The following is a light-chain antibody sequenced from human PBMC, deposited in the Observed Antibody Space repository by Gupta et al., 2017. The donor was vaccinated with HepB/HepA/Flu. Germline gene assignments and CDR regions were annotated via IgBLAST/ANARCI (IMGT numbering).Light chain of an antibody. V-gene: IGLV3-21*02. CDR3: PLWDSTSNVVV. Sequence: SYVPTQPPSASVAPGETARMTCGGIATGRKVVHWYQHEPGQAPVLVNYDNTDRPSGIPERLSSSNAESTAPLTIDRLAADDDADYYCPLWDSTSNVVVFGRGTKLTVL. J-gene: IGLJ2*01. CDR2: DNT. CDR1: ATGRKV.